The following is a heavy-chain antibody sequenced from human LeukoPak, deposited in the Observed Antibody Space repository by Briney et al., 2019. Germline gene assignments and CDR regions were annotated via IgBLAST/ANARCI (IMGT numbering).Heavy chain of an antibody. D-gene: IGHD2-2*01. J-gene: IGHJ5*02. CDR2: ISDYNGNT. CDR3: ARIGCSSTSCYGNSVDP. Sequence: ASVKVSCKASGYTFTNYGINWVRQAPGQGLEWMGWISDYNGNTLYEQRFQGRVTMTTDTYTSTAYMELRSLRSDDTAVYYCARIGCSSTSCYGNSVDPWGQGTLVTVSS. CDR1: GYTFTNYG. V-gene: IGHV1-18*01.